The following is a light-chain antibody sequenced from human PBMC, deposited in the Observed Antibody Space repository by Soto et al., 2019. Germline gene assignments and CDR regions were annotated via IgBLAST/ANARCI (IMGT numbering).Light chain of an antibody. CDR1: QGISSY. Sequence: DIQLTQSPSFLSASVGDRVTITCRASQGISSYLAWYQQKPGKAPKLLIYAASTLQSGVPSRFSGSGSGTEFTLTISSLQPEDFATYYCQQRNSYPRNTFGPGTKVDIK. J-gene: IGKJ3*01. V-gene: IGKV1-9*01. CDR2: AAS. CDR3: QQRNSYPRNT.